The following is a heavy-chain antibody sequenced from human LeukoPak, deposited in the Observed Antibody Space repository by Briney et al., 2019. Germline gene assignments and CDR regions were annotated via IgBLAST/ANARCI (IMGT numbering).Heavy chain of an antibody. D-gene: IGHD5-24*01. J-gene: IGHJ4*02. CDR3: TTADGYNPFDY. Sequence: NAGGSLRLSCAASGFTFNNARMIWVRQAPGKGLEWVGRIKSKTDGGTTDYAAPVKGRFTISRDDSKNTLYLQMNSLKTEDTAVYYCTTADGYNPFDYWGQGTLVTVSS. CDR2: IKSKTDGGTT. CDR1: GFTFNNAR. V-gene: IGHV3-15*07.